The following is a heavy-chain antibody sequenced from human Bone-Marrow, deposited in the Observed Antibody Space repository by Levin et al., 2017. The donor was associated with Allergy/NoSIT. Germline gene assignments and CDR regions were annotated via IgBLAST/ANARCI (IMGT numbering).Heavy chain of an antibody. D-gene: IGHD2-15*01. J-gene: IGHJ6*02. CDR2: ISYDGSNK. V-gene: IGHV3-30*04. Sequence: GGSLRLSCAASGFTFSSFPMHWVRQAPGKGLEWVALISYDGSNKYYADSVKGRFTISRDNSKNTLYLQMNSLRAEGTAVYYCARGTGSLVVAAAHYYYGMDVWGQGTTVTVSS. CDR3: ARGTGSLVVAAAHYYYGMDV. CDR1: GFTFSSFP.